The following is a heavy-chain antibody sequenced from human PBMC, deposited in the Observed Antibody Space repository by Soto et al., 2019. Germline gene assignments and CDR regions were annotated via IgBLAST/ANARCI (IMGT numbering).Heavy chain of an antibody. Sequence: GGSLRLSCAASGFTFSSYGMHWVRQAPGKGLEWVAVIWYDGSNKYYADSVKGRFTISRDNSKNTLYLQMNSLRAEDTAVYYCARAPIVVVPHNWFDPWGQGTLVTVSS. V-gene: IGHV3-33*01. CDR3: ARAPIVVVPHNWFDP. D-gene: IGHD2-21*01. CDR2: IWYDGSNK. J-gene: IGHJ5*02. CDR1: GFTFSSYG.